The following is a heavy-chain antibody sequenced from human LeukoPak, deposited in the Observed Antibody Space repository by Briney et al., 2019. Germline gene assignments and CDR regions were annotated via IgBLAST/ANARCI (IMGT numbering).Heavy chain of an antibody. CDR3: ARDSVLYFDY. D-gene: IGHD2/OR15-2a*01. CDR1: GFTFSSYA. CDR2: ISYDGSNK. V-gene: IGHV3-30-3*01. J-gene: IGHJ4*02. Sequence: PGGSLRLSCAASGFTFSSYAMHWVRQAPGKGLEWVAVISYDGSNKYYADSVKGRFTISRDNSKNTLYLQMNSLRAEDTAVYYCARDSVLYFDYWGQGTLVTVSS.